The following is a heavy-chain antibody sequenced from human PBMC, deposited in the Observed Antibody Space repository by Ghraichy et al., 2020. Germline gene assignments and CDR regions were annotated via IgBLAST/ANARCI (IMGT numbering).Heavy chain of an antibody. CDR1: GFTFSSYW. J-gene: IGHJ6*02. D-gene: IGHD2-21*01. CDR3: ARDDSSYYYYGMDV. CDR2: INSDGSST. V-gene: IGHV3-74*01. Sequence: GESLNISCAASGFTFSSYWMHWVRQAPGKGLVWVSRINSDGSSTSYADSVKGRFTISRDNAKNTLYLQMNSLRAEDTAVYYCARDDSSYYYYGMDVWGQGTTVTVSS.